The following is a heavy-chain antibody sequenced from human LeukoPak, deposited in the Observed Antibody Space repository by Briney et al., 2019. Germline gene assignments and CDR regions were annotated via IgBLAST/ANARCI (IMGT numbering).Heavy chain of an antibody. J-gene: IGHJ4*02. D-gene: IGHD5-12*01. V-gene: IGHV1-18*01. Sequence: ASVKVSCKASGYTFTSYDISWMRQAPGQGLEWMGWINRYNGNTNYAQNLHGRVTMTTDTSTSTAYMEMTRLGSDATAVYYGGTDSGYRAYESFDYWGQGTLVTVSS. CDR3: GTDSGYRAYESFDY. CDR2: INRYNGNT. CDR1: GYTFTSYD.